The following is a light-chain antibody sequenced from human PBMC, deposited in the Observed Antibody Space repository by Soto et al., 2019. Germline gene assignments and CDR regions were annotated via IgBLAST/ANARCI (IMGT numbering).Light chain of an antibody. J-gene: IGLJ2*01. Sequence: QSVLTQPPSASGSPGQSVTISCTGTSSDVGGYNYVSWYQQHPGKAPKLMIYDVDKRPSGVPDRFSGSKSGNTASLTVSGLQAEDEADYYCSSYAGRNNLLFGGGTQLTVL. CDR1: SSDVGGYNY. CDR2: DVD. CDR3: SSYAGRNNLL. V-gene: IGLV2-8*01.